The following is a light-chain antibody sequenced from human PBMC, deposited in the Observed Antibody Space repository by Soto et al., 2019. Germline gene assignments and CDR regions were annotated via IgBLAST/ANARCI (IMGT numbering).Light chain of an antibody. J-gene: IGKJ3*01. CDR1: QSVSSNN. CDR2: GAS. CDR3: QQYGRSPFT. Sequence: ESVLTQSPGTLSLSPGERATLSCRASQSVSSNNLAWYQQRPGQAPRVVIYGASTRATGIPERFSGSGSGPDFTLTISRLEPEDFAVYYCQQYGRSPFTFGPGTKLDIQ. V-gene: IGKV3-20*01.